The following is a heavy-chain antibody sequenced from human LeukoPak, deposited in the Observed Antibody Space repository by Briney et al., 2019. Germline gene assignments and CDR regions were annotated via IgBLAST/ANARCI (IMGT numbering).Heavy chain of an antibody. CDR3: ARGTYCSGGSCYSISDYYYYYMDV. J-gene: IGHJ6*03. CDR2: IYYSGST. V-gene: IGHV4-59*01. Sequence: SETLSLTCTVSGGSISSYYWSWIRQPPGKGLEWIGYIYYSGSTNYNPSLKSRVTISVDTSKNQFSLKLSSVTAADTAVYYCARGTYCSGGSCYSISDYYYYYMDVWGKGTTVTVSS. CDR1: GGSISSYY. D-gene: IGHD2-15*01.